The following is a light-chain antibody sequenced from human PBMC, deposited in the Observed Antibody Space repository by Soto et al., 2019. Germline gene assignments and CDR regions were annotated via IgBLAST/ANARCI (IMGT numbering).Light chain of an antibody. J-gene: IGKJ4*01. CDR3: QQYNGYPLT. Sequence: DNQMTQSPSTLSASVGDRVTITCRASQTLRTWLAWYQQKPGKAPKLLIYDVSILQSGVPSRFSGSGSGTEFTLTISSLQPDDFATYYCQQYNGYPLTFGGGTKVEFK. CDR2: DVS. V-gene: IGKV1-5*01. CDR1: QTLRTW.